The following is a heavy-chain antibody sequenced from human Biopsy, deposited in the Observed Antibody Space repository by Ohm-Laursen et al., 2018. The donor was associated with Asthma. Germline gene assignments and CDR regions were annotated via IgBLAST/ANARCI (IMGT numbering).Heavy chain of an antibody. V-gene: IGHV3-30*01. J-gene: IGHJ3*02. CDR3: VRDGTDDAFDI. Sequence: SLRLSCAASRFTYEMRWVRQAPGKGLEWVGVISKDASTQDYADSVKGRFTMARDNSKNTLDLQMNSLREEDTAVYYCVRDGTDDAFDIWGQGTVVSVSS. D-gene: IGHD1-1*01. CDR2: ISKDASTQ. CDR1: RFTYE.